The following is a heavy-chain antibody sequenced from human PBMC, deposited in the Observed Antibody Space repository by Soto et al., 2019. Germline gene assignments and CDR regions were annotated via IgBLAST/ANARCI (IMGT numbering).Heavy chain of an antibody. J-gene: IGHJ3*02. CDR1: GGSISSYY. D-gene: IGHD3-16*01. Sequence: PSETLSLTCTVSGGSISSYYWSWIRQPPGKGLEWIGYIYYSGSTNYNPSLKSRVTISVDTSKNQFSLKLSSVTAADTAVYYCARQRGMEAFDIWAQGTMVTVSS. V-gene: IGHV4-59*01. CDR2: IYYSGST. CDR3: ARQRGMEAFDI.